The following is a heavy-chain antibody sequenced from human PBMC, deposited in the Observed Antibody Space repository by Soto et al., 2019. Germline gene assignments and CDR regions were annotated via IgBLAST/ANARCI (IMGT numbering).Heavy chain of an antibody. D-gene: IGHD3-22*01. V-gene: IGHV3-73*01. CDR1: GFTFSGSA. J-gene: IGHJ3*02. CDR2: IRSKANSYAT. CDR3: ESDYYDSGLIDI. Sequence: GGSLRLSCAASGFTFSGSALPWDRQASGKGLEWVGRIRSKANSYATAYAASVKGRFTISRDDSKNTAYLQMNSLKTEDTAVYECESDYYDSGLIDIWGQGTMVTLS.